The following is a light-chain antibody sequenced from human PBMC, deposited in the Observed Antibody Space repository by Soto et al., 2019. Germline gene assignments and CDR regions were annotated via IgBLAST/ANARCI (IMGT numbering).Light chain of an antibody. CDR3: QRYGTSPPYI. J-gene: IGKJ2*01. Sequence: EIVLTQSPGTLSLSPGEWATLSCRASQSVSSVDVAWYQQKPGQAPRLLTYGASSRATGIPDRFSGSGSGTDFTLTISRVEPEDFAVYYCQRYGTSPPYIFGQGTKLEIK. CDR2: GAS. CDR1: QSVSSVD. V-gene: IGKV3-20*01.